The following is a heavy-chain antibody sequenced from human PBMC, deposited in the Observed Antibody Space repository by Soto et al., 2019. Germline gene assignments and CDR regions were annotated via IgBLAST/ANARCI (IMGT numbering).Heavy chain of an antibody. CDR1: GFTFSSYS. CDR3: ARGPRGYSYGSVWFDP. D-gene: IGHD5-18*01. CDR2: ISSSSSTI. V-gene: IGHV3-48*01. Sequence: GGSLRLSCAASGFTFSSYSMNWVRQAPGKGLEWVSYISSSSSTIYYADSVKGRFTISRDNAKNSLYLQMNSLRAEDTAVYYCARGPRGYSYGSVWFDPWGQGTLVTVSS. J-gene: IGHJ5*02.